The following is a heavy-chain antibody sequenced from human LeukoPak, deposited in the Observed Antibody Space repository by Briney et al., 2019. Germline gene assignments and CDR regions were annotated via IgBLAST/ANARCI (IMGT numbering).Heavy chain of an antibody. Sequence: GGSLRLSCVASGFTFSSSAMSWVRQAPGEGLEWVSSISDSGGATYYADSVRARFTISRDNSKNTLYLQMNGLRAEDTAIYYCAKEEKHLDSDWGQGTLVTVSS. CDR2: ISDSGGAT. CDR1: GFTFSSSA. V-gene: IGHV3-23*01. CDR3: AKEEKHLDSD. J-gene: IGHJ1*01. D-gene: IGHD1-1*01.